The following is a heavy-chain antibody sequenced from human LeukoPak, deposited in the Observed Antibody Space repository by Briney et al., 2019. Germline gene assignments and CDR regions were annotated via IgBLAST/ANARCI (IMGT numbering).Heavy chain of an antibody. CDR3: ANSDYGGMGY. CDR2: ISGTGDST. D-gene: IGHD4-23*01. J-gene: IGHJ4*02. CDR1: GFTFSNYD. Sequence: GGSLRLSCAASGFTFSNYDMSWVRQAPGKGLEWVSAISGTGDSTYYADSVTGRFSISRDNSKNTLYVQMNSLRAEDTAVYYCANSDYGGMGYWGQGTLVTVSS. V-gene: IGHV3-23*01.